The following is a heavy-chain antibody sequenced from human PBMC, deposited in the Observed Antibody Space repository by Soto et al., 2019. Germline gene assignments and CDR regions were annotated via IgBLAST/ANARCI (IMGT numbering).Heavy chain of an antibody. J-gene: IGHJ3*02. Sequence: EVQLVQSGEEVKKPGESLKISCKGSGYSFTSYWIGWVRQMPGKGLEWMGIIYPGDSDTRYSPSFQGQVTISADKSISTAYLQWSSLKASDTAMYYCARLYRTSWLFDAFDIWGQGTMVTVSS. CDR2: IYPGDSDT. CDR1: GYSFTSYW. V-gene: IGHV5-51*03. CDR3: ARLYRTSWLFDAFDI. D-gene: IGHD3-22*01.